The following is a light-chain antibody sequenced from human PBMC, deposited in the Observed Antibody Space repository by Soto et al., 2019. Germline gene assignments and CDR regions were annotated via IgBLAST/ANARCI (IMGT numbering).Light chain of an antibody. CDR2: GAS. CDR1: QSVSSN. V-gene: IGKV3-15*01. Sequence: EVVMTQSPDTLSVSPGERATFSCRASQSVSSNLAWYQQKLGQAPRLLIYGASTRATGISAKFSGSGSGTEFTLTISSLQSEDFAIYYCQQYNNWPRTFGQGTKVDIK. J-gene: IGKJ1*01. CDR3: QQYNNWPRT.